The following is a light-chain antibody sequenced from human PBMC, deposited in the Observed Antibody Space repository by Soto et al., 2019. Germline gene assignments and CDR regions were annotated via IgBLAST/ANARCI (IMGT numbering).Light chain of an antibody. V-gene: IGLV1-44*01. J-gene: IGLJ2*01. CDR2: TND. Sequence: QSVLSQPPSASETPGQRVTISCSGSSSNIGSNTVKWYQHLPGTAPKLLIYTNDQRPSGVPDRFSGSKSGTSASLAISGLQSEDEADYFCAAWDDTLNGPVFGGGTKVTVL. CDR1: SSNIGSNT. CDR3: AAWDDTLNGPV.